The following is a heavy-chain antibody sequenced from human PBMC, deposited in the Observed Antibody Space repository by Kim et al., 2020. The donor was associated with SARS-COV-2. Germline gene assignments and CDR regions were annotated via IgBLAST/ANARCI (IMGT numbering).Heavy chain of an antibody. J-gene: IGHJ4*02. Sequence: ASVTVSCKASGYTFTSYGISWVRQAPGQGLEWMGWISAYNGNTNYAQKLQGRVTMTTDTSTSTAYMELRSLRSDDTAVYYCARDDIHTMVRGVRFYYWGQGTLVTVSS. V-gene: IGHV1-18*01. CDR1: GYTFTSYG. CDR3: ARDDIHTMVRGVRFYY. CDR2: ISAYNGNT. D-gene: IGHD3-10*01.